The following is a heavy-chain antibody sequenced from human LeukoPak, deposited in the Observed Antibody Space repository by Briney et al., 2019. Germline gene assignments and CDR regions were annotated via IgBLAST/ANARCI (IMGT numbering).Heavy chain of an antibody. J-gene: IGHJ3*02. V-gene: IGHV4-34*01. CDR3: ARQNYYDSRTSDI. CDR2: INHSGST. Sequence: SETLSLTCAVYGGSFSGYYWSWIRQPPGKGLEWIGEINHSGSTNYNPSLKSRVTISVDTSKNQFSLKLSSVTAADTAVYYCARQNYYDSRTSDIWGQGTMVTVSA. D-gene: IGHD3-22*01. CDR1: GGSFSGYY.